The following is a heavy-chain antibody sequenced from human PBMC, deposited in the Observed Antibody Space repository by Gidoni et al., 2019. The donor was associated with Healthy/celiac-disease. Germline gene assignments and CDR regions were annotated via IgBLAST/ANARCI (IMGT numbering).Heavy chain of an antibody. V-gene: IGHV3-33*01. CDR1: GFTFSSYG. D-gene: IGHD3-3*01. CDR2: IWYDGSNK. Sequence: QVQLVESGGGVVQPGRSLRLSCAASGFTFSSYGMHWVRQAPGTGLEWVAVIWYDGSNKYYADSVKGRFTISRDNSKNTLYLQMNSLRAEDTAVYYCARDDVSFWSSPAGMDVWGQGTTVTVSS. CDR3: ARDDVSFWSSPAGMDV. J-gene: IGHJ6*02.